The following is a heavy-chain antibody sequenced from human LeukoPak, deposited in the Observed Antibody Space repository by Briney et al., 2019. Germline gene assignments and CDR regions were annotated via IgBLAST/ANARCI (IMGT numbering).Heavy chain of an antibody. CDR2: ISSSSSYI. Sequence: GGSLRLSCAASGFTFSSYSMNWVRQAPGKGLEWVSSISSSSSYIYYADSVKGRFTISRDNSKNTLYLQMNSLRAEDAAVYYCAKEARVESSTWYFDYWGPGTLVSVSS. CDR1: GFTFSSYS. CDR3: AKEARVESSTWYFDY. D-gene: IGHD5-24*01. V-gene: IGHV3-21*04. J-gene: IGHJ4*02.